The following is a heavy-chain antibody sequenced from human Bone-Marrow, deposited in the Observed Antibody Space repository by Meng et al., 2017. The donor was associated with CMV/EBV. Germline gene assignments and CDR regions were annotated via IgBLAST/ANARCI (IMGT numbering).Heavy chain of an antibody. Sequence: GESLKISCAVSGFTFSSYWMHWVRQAPGKGLVWVSRINSDGSSTSYADSVKGRFTISRDNAKNTLYLQMNSLRAEDTAVYYCAKSPRRDGYNWYHYFDYWGQGTLVTVSS. D-gene: IGHD5-24*01. CDR2: INSDGSST. J-gene: IGHJ4*02. CDR1: GFTFSSYW. V-gene: IGHV3-74*01. CDR3: AKSPRRDGYNWYHYFDY.